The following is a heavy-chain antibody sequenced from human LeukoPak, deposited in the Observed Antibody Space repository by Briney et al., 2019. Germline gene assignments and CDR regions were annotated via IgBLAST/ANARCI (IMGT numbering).Heavy chain of an antibody. Sequence: ASVKVSCKATGYTFINWVRQAPGQGLEWMGLIDPSNDYTRYAQKFQGRVTMTRDTSTSTVYMHLSSLRSDDTAVYYCARDGDYDSGMDVWGQGTTVTVSS. V-gene: IGHV1-46*01. CDR2: IDPSNDYT. CDR3: ARDGDYDSGMDV. D-gene: IGHD3-3*01. CDR1: GYTF. J-gene: IGHJ6*02.